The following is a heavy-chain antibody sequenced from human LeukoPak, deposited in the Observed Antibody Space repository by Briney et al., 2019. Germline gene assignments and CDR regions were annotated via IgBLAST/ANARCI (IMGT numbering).Heavy chain of an antibody. CDR3: ARQEGGTTYDY. D-gene: IGHD1-7*01. CDR2: INYSGST. J-gene: IGHJ4*02. Sequence: SETLSLTCTVSGGSISHYYWSWIRQPPGKGLEWIGYINYSGSTDYNPSLKSRVTISVDTSKNQFSLKLSSVTAADTAFYYCARQEGGTTYDYWGQGTLVTVPS. V-gene: IGHV4-59*08. CDR1: GGSISHYY.